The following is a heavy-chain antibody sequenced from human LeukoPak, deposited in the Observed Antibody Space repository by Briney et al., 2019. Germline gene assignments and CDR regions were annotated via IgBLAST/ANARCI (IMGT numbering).Heavy chain of an antibody. J-gene: IGHJ6*02. D-gene: IGHD6-13*01. CDR1: GGSFSGYY. Sequence: SETLSLTCAVYGGSFSGYYWSWIRQPPGKGLEWIGEINHSGSTNYNPSLKSRVTISVDTSKNQFSLKLSSVTAADTAVYYCARGNGIAAAGTPSYYGMDVWGQGTTVTVSS. CDR3: ARGNGIAAAGTPSYYGMDV. CDR2: INHSGST. V-gene: IGHV4-34*01.